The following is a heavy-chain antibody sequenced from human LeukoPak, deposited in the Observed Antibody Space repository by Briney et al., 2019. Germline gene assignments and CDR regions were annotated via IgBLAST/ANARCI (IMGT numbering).Heavy chain of an antibody. D-gene: IGHD6-13*01. Sequence: GGSLRLSCAASGFTFSSYSMNWVRQAPGKGLEWVSYISSSSSTIYYADSVKGRFTISRDNAKNSLYLQMNSLRAEDTAVYYCASSSSWYSVNFDYWGQGTLVTVSS. CDR1: GFTFSSYS. CDR2: ISSSSSTI. V-gene: IGHV3-48*01. CDR3: ASSSSWYSVNFDY. J-gene: IGHJ4*02.